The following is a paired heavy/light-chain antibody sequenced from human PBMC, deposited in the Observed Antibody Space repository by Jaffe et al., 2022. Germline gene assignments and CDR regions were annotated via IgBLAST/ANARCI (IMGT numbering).Heavy chain of an antibody. CDR3: ARDRQGYGSTWYYLDY. V-gene: IGHV3-30*02. Sequence: QVQVVESGGGVVQPGGSLRLSCTASGFSFRNFGMHWVRQAPGKGLEWVAFTRYDGTNEYYSDSVKGRFSISRDNSKNTLYLQMNSLRLEDTAVYYCARDRQGYGSTWYYLDYWGQGTLVTVSS. D-gene: IGHD6-13*01. J-gene: IGHJ4*02. CDR2: TRYDGTNE. CDR1: GFSFRNFG.
Light chain of an antibody. J-gene: IGKJ4*01. Sequence: DIQMTQSPSSLSASVGDRVTITCRASQSITTYLNWYQQKPGKAPKLLIYAASNLQPGVPSRFSGSGSGTDFTLTIGGLQLEDFATYYCQQSFSTLALTFGGGTNVEIK. V-gene: IGKV1-39*01. CDR1: QSITTY. CDR3: QQSFSTLALT. CDR2: AAS.